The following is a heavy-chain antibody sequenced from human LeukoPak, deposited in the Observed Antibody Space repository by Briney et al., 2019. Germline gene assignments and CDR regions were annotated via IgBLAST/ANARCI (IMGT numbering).Heavy chain of an antibody. CDR3: ARGSLYSGSFWAFDI. D-gene: IGHD1-26*01. CDR2: ISYDGNNK. Sequence: GGSLRLSCAASGFTFSNYAIHWVRQAPGKGLEWVAVISYDGNNKYYADSVKGRFTISRENSKITLYLEMNSLRPEDTAVYYCARGSLYSGSFWAFDIWGQGTKVTVTS. V-gene: IGHV3-30-3*01. CDR1: GFTFSNYA. J-gene: IGHJ3*02.